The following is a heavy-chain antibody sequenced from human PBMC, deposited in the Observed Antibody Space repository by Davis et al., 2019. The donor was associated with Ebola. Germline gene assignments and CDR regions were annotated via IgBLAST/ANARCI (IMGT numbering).Heavy chain of an antibody. CDR1: GGSISSSSYY. J-gene: IGHJ5*02. CDR3: ARLLGVLRGDNWFDP. D-gene: IGHD2-15*01. V-gene: IGHV4-39*01. CDR2: IYYSGST. Sequence: PSETLSLTCTVSGGSISSSSYYWGWIRQPPGKGLEWIGSIYYSGSTYYNPSLKSRVTISVDTSKNQFSLKLSSVTAADTAVYYCARLLGVLRGDNWFDPWGQGTLVTVSS.